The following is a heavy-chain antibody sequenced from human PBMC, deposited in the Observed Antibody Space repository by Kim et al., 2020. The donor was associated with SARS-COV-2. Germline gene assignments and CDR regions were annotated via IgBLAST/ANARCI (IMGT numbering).Heavy chain of an antibody. J-gene: IGHJ5*02. CDR1: GYTFTGYY. V-gene: IGHV1-2*02. D-gene: IGHD3-16*01. CDR3: ASARWGIRGWFDP. Sequence: ASVKVSCKASGYTFTGYYMHWVRQAPGQGLEWMGWINPNSGGTNYAQKFQGRVTMTRDTSISTAYMELSRLRSDDTAVYCCASARWGIRGWFDPWGQGTLVTVSS. CDR2: INPNSGGT.